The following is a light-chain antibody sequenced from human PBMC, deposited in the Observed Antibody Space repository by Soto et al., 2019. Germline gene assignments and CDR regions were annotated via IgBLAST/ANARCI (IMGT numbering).Light chain of an antibody. CDR1: QSVSSRY. CDR2: GAS. Sequence: EIVLTQSPGTLSLSPGERSTLPCMAIQSVSSRYLGWYQQKPGQAPRLLIYGASSRATGIPDRFSGSGSGTDFTLTISRLEPEDFAVYYCQQRSNWPPLTFGQGTRLDIK. CDR3: QQRSNWPPLT. V-gene: IGKV3D-20*02. J-gene: IGKJ5*01.